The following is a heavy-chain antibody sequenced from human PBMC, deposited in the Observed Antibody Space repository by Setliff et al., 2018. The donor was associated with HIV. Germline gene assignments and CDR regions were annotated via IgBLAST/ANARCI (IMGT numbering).Heavy chain of an antibody. CDR2: IFYTGFT. V-gene: IGHV4-39*07. Sequence: KTSETLSLTCTVSGDSISSSTYYWGWIRQPPGRGLEWIGSIFYTGFTYYSPSLESRVTMSVDTSKNQFSLRVSSVTAADTAVYYCARRPAFNAFDIWGQGTMVTVSS. CDR3: ARRPAFNAFDI. J-gene: IGHJ3*02. CDR1: GDSISSSTYY. D-gene: IGHD6-25*01.